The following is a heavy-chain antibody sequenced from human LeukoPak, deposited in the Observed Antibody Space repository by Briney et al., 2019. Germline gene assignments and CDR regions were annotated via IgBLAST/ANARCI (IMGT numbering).Heavy chain of an antibody. Sequence: ASVKVSCKASGYTFTGYYMHWVRQAPGQGLEWMGRINPNSGGTNYAQKFQGRVTMTRDTSISTAYMELSRLRSDDTAVYYCARVDVVVIYPLVWGQGTLVTVSS. V-gene: IGHV1-2*06. CDR1: GYTFTGYY. CDR3: ARVDVVVIYPLV. CDR2: INPNSGGT. J-gene: IGHJ4*02. D-gene: IGHD2-21*01.